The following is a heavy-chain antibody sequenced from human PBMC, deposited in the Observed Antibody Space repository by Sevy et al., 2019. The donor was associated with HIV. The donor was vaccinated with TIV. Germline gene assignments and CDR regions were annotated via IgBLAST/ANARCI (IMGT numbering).Heavy chain of an antibody. J-gene: IGHJ6*02. CDR3: AKDFTGYNGMDV. Sequence: GGSLRLSCAVSGITFTTSGMHWDRQAPGKGLEWVAVISYDGRNKFYGDSVKGRFTISRDNSKNMLYLQMNSLRTEDTAVYYCAKDFTGYNGMDVWGQGTMVTVSS. CDR1: GITFTTSG. V-gene: IGHV3-30*18. D-gene: IGHD3-9*01. CDR2: ISYDGRNK.